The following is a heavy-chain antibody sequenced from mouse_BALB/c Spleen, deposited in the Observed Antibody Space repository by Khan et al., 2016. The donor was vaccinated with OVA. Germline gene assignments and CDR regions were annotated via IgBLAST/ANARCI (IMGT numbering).Heavy chain of an antibody. CDR1: GYAFSSYW. D-gene: IGHD3-1*01. CDR3: ASSWYSFATY. V-gene: IGHV1-80*01. Sequence: QVQLQQSGAELVRPGSSVKISCKASGYAFSSYWMNWVKQRPGQGLEWIGQIYPGDGDTKYNGKFKGKVTLTADKSSSTAYMQLRSLTAGDTAVDTGASSWYSFATYWGQGTPVTVSA. J-gene: IGHJ3*01. CDR2: IYPGDGDT.